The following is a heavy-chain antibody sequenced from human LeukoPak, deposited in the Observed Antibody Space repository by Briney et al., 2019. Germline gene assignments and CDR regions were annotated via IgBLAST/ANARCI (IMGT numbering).Heavy chain of an antibody. Sequence: GGSLKLSCAASGFTFSSYGSHWVRQAPGKGWGWVSRINSDGSSTSYADSVKGRFTISRDNAKNTLYLQMNSLRAEDTAVYYCARAGGGFDYWGQGTLVTVSS. CDR2: INSDGSST. V-gene: IGHV3-74*01. CDR1: GFTFSSYG. J-gene: IGHJ4*02. CDR3: ARAGGGFDY. D-gene: IGHD3-10*01.